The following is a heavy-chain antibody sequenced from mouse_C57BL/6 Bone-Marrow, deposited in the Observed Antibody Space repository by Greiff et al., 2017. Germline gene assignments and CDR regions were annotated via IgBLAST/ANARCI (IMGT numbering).Heavy chain of an antibody. CDR3: ARDSNYPYYFDY. D-gene: IGHD2-5*01. J-gene: IGHJ2*01. Sequence: QVQLQQSGAELVKPGASVKMSCKASGYTFTSYWITWVKQRPGQGLEWIGDIYPGSGSTNYNEKFKSKATLTVDTSSSTAYMQLSSLTSEDSAVYYCARDSNYPYYFDYWGQGTTLTVSS. V-gene: IGHV1-55*01. CDR2: IYPGSGST. CDR1: GYTFTSYW.